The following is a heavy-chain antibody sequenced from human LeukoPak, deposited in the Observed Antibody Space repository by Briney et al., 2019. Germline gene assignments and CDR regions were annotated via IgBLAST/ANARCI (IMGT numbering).Heavy chain of an antibody. J-gene: IGHJ3*02. D-gene: IGHD3-9*01. CDR1: GGSISSYY. V-gene: IGHV4-4*07. CDR2: IYTSGST. CDR3: ARDGGKGYYDILTGLDAFDI. Sequence: PSETLSLTCTVSGGSISSYYWSWIRQPAGKGLEWIGRIYTSGSTNYNPSFKSRVTMSVDTSKNQFSLKLSSVTAADTAVYYCARDGGKGYYDILTGLDAFDIWGQGTMVTVSS.